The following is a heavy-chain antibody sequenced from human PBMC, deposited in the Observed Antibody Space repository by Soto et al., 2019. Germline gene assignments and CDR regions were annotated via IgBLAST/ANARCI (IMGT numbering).Heavy chain of an antibody. CDR3: ARMGDVPYYYYGMDV. V-gene: IGHV1-18*01. CDR1: GYTFSRSG. J-gene: IGHJ6*02. CDR2: INGYNGNT. Sequence: QVQLVQSGAEVKKPGASVKVSCKASGYTFSRSGISWVRQAPGQGLEWMGWINGYNGNTNYTQKMQGRITMTTDTPTITAYMELRSLRSDDTAVYYCARMGDVPYYYYGMDVWGQGTTVIVSS. D-gene: IGHD3-16*01.